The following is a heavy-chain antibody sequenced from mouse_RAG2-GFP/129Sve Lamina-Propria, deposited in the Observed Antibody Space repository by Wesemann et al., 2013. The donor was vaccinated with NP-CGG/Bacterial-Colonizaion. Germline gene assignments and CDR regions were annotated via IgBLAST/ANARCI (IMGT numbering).Heavy chain of an antibody. Sequence: QQSGAELVKPGASVKLSCKASGYTFTSYWMHWVKQRPGQGLEWIGMIHPNSGSTNYNEKFKSKATLTVDKSSSTAYMQLSSLTSEDSAVYYCARGYDYVLDYWGQGTTLTVSS. D-gene: IGHD2-4*01. V-gene: IGHV1-64*01. CDR3: ARGYDYVLDY. CDR2: IHPNSGST. CDR1: GYTFTSYW. J-gene: IGHJ2*01.